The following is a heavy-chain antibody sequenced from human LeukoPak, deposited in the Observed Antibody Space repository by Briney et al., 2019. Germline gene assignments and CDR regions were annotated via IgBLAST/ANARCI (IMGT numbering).Heavy chain of an antibody. J-gene: IGHJ6*02. Sequence: ESGPTLVNPTQTLTLTCTFSGFSLSTSAMCVSWIRQPPGKALEWLARIDWDDDKYYSTSLKTRLTISKDTSKNQVVLTMTNMDPVDTATYYCARIMATTHYYYGMDVWGQGTTVTVSS. CDR1: GFSLSTSAMC. CDR2: IDWDDDK. D-gene: IGHD5-12*01. CDR3: ARIMATTHYYYGMDV. V-gene: IGHV2-70*11.